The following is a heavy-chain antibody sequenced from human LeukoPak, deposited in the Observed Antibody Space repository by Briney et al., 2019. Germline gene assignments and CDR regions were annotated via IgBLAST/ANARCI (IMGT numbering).Heavy chain of an antibody. CDR3: ARGPLMAGSYFDY. CDR1: GGSISSSSYY. V-gene: IGHV4-39*07. D-gene: IGHD6-19*01. J-gene: IGHJ4*02. Sequence: PSETLSLTCTVSGGSISSSSYYWGWIRQPPGKGLEWIGSIYYSGSTYYNPSLKSRVTISVDTSKNQFSLKLSSVTAADTAVYYCARGPLMAGSYFDYWGQGTLVTVSS. CDR2: IYYSGST.